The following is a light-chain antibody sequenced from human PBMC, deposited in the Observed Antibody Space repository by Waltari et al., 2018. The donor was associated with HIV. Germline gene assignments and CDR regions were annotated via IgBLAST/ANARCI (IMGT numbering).Light chain of an antibody. CDR3: CSYAGSKTHNVA. CDR1: SSDSDVSYY. CDR2: DVT. Sequence: QSALTQPRSVSGSPEQSVTISCSGTSSDSDVSYYVSLSQQHPGKAPQIIIYDVTKRPSGVPDRFSGSKSGNTASLTISGLQAEDEADYYCCSYAGSKTHNVAFGGGTRLTVL. J-gene: IGLJ2*01. V-gene: IGLV2-11*01.